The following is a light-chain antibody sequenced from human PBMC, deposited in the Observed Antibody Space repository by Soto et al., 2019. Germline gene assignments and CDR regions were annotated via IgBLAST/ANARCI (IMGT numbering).Light chain of an antibody. Sequence: DIQMTQSPSSLSASVGYRVTITCRASQSISNYLNWYQQKPGKAPKVLIYAASNLQSGVPSRFSGSGSGTDFTLTISSLQPEDFATYYCQQSYSTPITFGQGTRLEIK. CDR3: QQSYSTPIT. CDR1: QSISNY. CDR2: AAS. V-gene: IGKV1-39*01. J-gene: IGKJ5*01.